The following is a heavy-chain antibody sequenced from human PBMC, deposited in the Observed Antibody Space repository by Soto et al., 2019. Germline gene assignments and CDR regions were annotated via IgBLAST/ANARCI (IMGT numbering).Heavy chain of an antibody. CDR2: INSDESST. J-gene: IGHJ4*02. CDR3: ARDRDLVATGPLGY. D-gene: IGHD5-12*01. CDR1: GFTFSSYW. Sequence: GGSLRLSCAASGFTFSSYWMHWVRQAPGKGLVWVSRINSDESSTSYADSVKGRFTISRDNAKNTLYLQMNSLRAEDTAVYYCARDRDLVATGPLGYWGQGTLVTVSS. V-gene: IGHV3-74*01.